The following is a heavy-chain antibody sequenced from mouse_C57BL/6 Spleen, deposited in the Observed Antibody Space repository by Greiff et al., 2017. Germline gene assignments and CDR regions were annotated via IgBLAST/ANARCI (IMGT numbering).Heavy chain of an antibody. J-gene: IGHJ3*01. V-gene: IGHV2-2*01. CDR1: GFSLTSYG. Sequence: VQVVESGPGLVQPSQSLSITCTVSGFSLTSYGVHWVRQSPGKGLEWLGVIWRGGSTDYNAAFISSLSISKDNSKSQVFFKMNSLQADDTAIYYCARNSRGTAAWFAYWGQGTLVTVSA. D-gene: IGHD3-3*01. CDR3: ARNSRGTAAWFAY. CDR2: IWRGGST.